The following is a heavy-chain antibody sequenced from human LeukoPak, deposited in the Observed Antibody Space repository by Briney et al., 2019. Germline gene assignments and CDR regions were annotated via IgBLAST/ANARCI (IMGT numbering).Heavy chain of an antibody. CDR3: ARLTVTENVDY. CDR1: GFTFSSYA. CDR2: ISYDGSNK. J-gene: IGHJ4*02. Sequence: GRSLRLSCAASGFTFSSYAMHWGRQAPGKGLEWVAVISYDGSNKYYADSVKCRFTISRDNSKNTLYLQMNSLRAEDTAVYYCARLTVTENVDYWGQGTLVTVSS. V-gene: IGHV3-30*04. D-gene: IGHD5-18*01.